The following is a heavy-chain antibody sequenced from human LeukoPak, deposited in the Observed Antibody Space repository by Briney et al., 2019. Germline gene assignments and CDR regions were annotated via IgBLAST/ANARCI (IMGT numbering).Heavy chain of an antibody. J-gene: IGHJ4*02. D-gene: IGHD6-19*01. CDR3: ARDHSSGSLDY. CDR1: GVSISSGGYY. CDR2: IYYSGST. V-gene: IGHV4-31*03. Sequence: PSETLSLTCTVSGVSISSGGYYWSWIRLHPGKGLEWIGYIYYSGSTYYNPSLKSRVTISVDTSKNQFSLKLSSVTAADTAVYYCARDHSSGSLDYWGQGTLVTVSS.